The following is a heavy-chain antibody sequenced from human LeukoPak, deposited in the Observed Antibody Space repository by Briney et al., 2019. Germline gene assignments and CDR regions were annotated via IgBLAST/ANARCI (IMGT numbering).Heavy chain of an antibody. D-gene: IGHD1-26*01. CDR2: IYHSGST. CDR3: ARHMFTYSGSYYYFDD. CDR1: GYSISSGYY. J-gene: IGHJ4*02. Sequence: SETLSLTCAVSGYSISSGYYWGWIRQPPGKGLEWIGSIYHSGSTYYNPSLKSRVTISVDTSKNQFSLKLSPVTAADTAVFYCARHMFTYSGSYYYFDDWGQGTLVTVSS. V-gene: IGHV4-38-2*01.